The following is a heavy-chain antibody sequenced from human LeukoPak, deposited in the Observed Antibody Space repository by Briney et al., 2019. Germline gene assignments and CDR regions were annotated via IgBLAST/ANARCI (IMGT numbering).Heavy chain of an antibody. J-gene: IGHJ4*02. V-gene: IGHV3-48*01. D-gene: IGHD6-6*01. CDR2: ITNSGNSK. CDR1: EFTFSSYS. CDR3: AEWKYSNSGIDDY. Sequence: GGSLRLSCAASEFTFSSYSMNWVRQAPGEGLEWVSYITNSGNSKSYADSVKGRFTISRDNSKNMLYLQMNSLRAEDTAVYYCAEWKYSNSGIDDYWGQGTLVTVSS.